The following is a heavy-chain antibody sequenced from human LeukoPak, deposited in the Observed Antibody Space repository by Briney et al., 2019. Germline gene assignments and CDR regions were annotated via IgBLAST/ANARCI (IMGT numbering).Heavy chain of an antibody. Sequence: SQTLSLTCTVSVGSISSGNYYYSWIRQSAGKGMEWAGNIYMSGNTRYNPSLMSRVAMSVDTSKNQFSLKISSATAADTAVYYCARDWGIAAATPYYFDHWGQGILVTVSS. CDR3: ARDWGIAAATPYYFDH. V-gene: IGHV4-61*09. CDR2: IYMSGNT. CDR1: VGSISSGNYY. D-gene: IGHD6-13*01. J-gene: IGHJ4*02.